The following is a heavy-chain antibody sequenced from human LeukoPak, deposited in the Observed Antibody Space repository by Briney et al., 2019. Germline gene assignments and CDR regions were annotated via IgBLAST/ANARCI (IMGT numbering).Heavy chain of an antibody. CDR3: ARATGRVVRGITWRYFDY. CDR2: ISGGST. CDR1: GFTVSSNE. J-gene: IGHJ4*02. Sequence: GSLRLSCAASGFTVSSNEMSWVRQAPGKGLEWVSSISGGSTYYADSRKGRFTISRDNSKNTLHLQMNSLRAEDTAVYYCARATGRVVRGITWRYFDYWGQGTLVTVSS. V-gene: IGHV3-38-3*01. D-gene: IGHD3-10*01.